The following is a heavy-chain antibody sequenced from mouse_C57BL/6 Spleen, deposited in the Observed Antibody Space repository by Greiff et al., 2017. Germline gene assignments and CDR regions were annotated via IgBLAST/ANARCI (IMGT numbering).Heavy chain of an antibody. J-gene: IGHJ2*01. CDR2: IDPSDSET. V-gene: IGHV1-52*01. CDR1: GYTFTSYW. D-gene: IGHD1-1*01. CDR3: ARRDDGSSSYYFDY. Sequence: QVQLQQPGAELVRPGSSVKLSCKASGYTFTSYWMHWVKQRPIQGLEWIGNIDPSDSETHYNQKFKDKATLTVDNSSSTAYMQLSSLTSEDSAVYCGARRDDGSSSYYFDYWGQGTTLTVSS.